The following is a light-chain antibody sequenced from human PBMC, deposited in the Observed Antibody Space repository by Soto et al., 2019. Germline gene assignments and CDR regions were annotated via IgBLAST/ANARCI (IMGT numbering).Light chain of an antibody. CDR2: SNI. Sequence: QSVLTQPPSASGTPGQRVTISCSGSSSNIGGNAVNWYQQLPGTAPKLLIYSNIQRPSGVPDRFSGSKFGTAASLAISGLQSEDEANYYCATWDDSLNGWVFGGGTQLTVL. J-gene: IGLJ3*02. V-gene: IGLV1-44*01. CDR1: SSNIGGNA. CDR3: ATWDDSLNGWV.